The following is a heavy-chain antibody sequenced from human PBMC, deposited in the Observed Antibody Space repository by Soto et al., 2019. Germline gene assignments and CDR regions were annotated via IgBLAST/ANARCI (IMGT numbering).Heavy chain of an antibody. CDR3: ARGGAWNPEGLGY. Sequence: QVQLVESGGGVVQPGRSLRLSCAASGFTFSSFAMHWVRQAPGKGLEWLAVISSDVVNYYYAESVKGRFTISRDNSKNPLYLQMNSLRNEDTAVYYCARGGAWNPEGLGYWGQRTLVTVSS. D-gene: IGHD1-1*01. V-gene: IGHV3-30-3*01. CDR1: GFTFSSFA. J-gene: IGHJ4*02. CDR2: ISSDVVNY.